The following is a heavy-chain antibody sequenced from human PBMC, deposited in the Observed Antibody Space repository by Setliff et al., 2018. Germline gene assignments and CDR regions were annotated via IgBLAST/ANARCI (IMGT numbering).Heavy chain of an antibody. Sequence: SETLSLTCAVHGESFSGYFWSWIRQTPEKGLEWIGYIYTSGRTNYNPSLKSRVTISVDTSKNQFTLKVSSVTAADTAVYYCARDPPYCSSTSCRGAFDIWGQGTMVTVSS. CDR2: IYTSGRT. D-gene: IGHD2-2*01. CDR1: GESFSGYF. J-gene: IGHJ3*02. CDR3: ARDPPYCSSTSCRGAFDI. V-gene: IGHV4-4*08.